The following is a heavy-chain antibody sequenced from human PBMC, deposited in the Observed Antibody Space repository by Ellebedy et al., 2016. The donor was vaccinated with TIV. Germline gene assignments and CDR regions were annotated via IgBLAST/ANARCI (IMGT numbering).Heavy chain of an antibody. CDR1: GYTFTSSA. J-gene: IGHJ4*02. D-gene: IGHD5-18*01. Sequence: ASVKVSXXTSGYTFTSSAITWVRQAPGQGLEWMGWITTYNGNTNYAQRLQGRVTMTTDTSTSTAYMELRSLRSDDTAVYYCARDLYGYRIDYWGQGTLVTVSS. CDR2: ITTYNGNT. CDR3: ARDLYGYRIDY. V-gene: IGHV1-18*01.